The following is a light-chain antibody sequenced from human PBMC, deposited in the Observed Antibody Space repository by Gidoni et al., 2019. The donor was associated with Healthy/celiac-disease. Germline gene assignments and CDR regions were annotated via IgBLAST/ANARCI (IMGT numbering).Light chain of an antibody. V-gene: IGKV3-15*01. CDR2: GAS. CDR1: QSVSSN. Sequence: DIVLSPSPAALSASSGARATLSCKASQSVSSNLAWYQQKPGQAPRLLIYGASTRATGIPARFSGSGSGTEFTLTISSLQSEDFAVYYCQQYNNWPLTFGGGTKVEIK. J-gene: IGKJ4*01. CDR3: QQYNNWPLT.